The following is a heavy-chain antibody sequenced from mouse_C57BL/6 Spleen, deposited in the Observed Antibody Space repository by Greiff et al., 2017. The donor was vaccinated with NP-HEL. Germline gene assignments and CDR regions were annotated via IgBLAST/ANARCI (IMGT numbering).Heavy chain of an antibody. CDR3: TTNYGSSYDYFDY. CDR1: GFNFKDYY. CDR2: IDPEDGDT. V-gene: IGHV14-1*01. J-gene: IGHJ2*01. D-gene: IGHD1-1*01. Sequence: VQLQQSGAELVRPGASVKLSCTASGFNFKDYYMHWVKQRPEQGLEWIGRIDPEDGDTEYAPKFQGKATMTADTSSNTAYLQLSSLTSEDTAVYYCTTNYGSSYDYFDYWGQGTTLTVSS.